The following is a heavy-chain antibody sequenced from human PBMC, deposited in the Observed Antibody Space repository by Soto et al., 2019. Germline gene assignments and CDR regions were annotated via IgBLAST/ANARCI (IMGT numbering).Heavy chain of an antibody. D-gene: IGHD3-22*01. V-gene: IGHV1-18*04. CDR1: GYTFTGYY. CDR2: INAYSTYT. CDR3: ARDDSSGPGRFDP. Sequence: PGESLKISCKGSGYTFTGYYIHWVRQAPGQGLEWMGWINAYSTYTDYAQNLQGRVTMTTDRSTSTAYMELRSLRSDDTAVYYCARDDSSGPGRFDPWGQGTLVTVSS. J-gene: IGHJ5*02.